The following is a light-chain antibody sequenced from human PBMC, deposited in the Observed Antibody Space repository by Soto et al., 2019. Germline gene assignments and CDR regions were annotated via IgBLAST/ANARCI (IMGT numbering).Light chain of an antibody. CDR3: QHYNSYSEA. CDR2: KAS. J-gene: IGKJ1*01. Sequence: ARVTIACRASHGISSWLAWYQQKPGKAPKLLIYKASTLKSGVPSRFSGSGSGTEFTLTISSLQPDDFATYYCQHYNSYSEAFGQGTKVAIK. V-gene: IGKV1-5*03. CDR1: HGISSW.